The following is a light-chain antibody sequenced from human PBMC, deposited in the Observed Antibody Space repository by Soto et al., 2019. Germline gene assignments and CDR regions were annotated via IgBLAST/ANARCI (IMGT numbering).Light chain of an antibody. J-gene: IGKJ4*01. CDR1: QDITRW. V-gene: IGKV1-12*01. CDR2: GAS. CDR3: QQTNTVPLT. Sequence: DIQMTQSPSSVSGSVGDRVTITCRASQDITRWLAWYQQKPGKAPKLLIYGASSLQSGVPSRFSGSGSETDFTLTISSLQPEDSATYYCQQTNTVPLTFGGGTKVDIK.